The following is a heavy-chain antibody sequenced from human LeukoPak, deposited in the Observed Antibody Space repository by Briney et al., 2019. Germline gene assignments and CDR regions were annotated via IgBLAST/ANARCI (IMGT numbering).Heavy chain of an antibody. CDR3: AKVAGSSGYYPDS. V-gene: IGHV3-23*01. J-gene: IGHJ4*02. D-gene: IGHD3-22*01. CDR1: GFTFTSYA. Sequence: GGSLRLSCVASGFTFTSYAMSWVRQAPGQGLEWVSAVSTGGSHTYSADSVKGRFTISRDNSKNTVYLQMDSLRAEDTAVYYCAKVAGSSGYYPDSWGQGTLVTVSS. CDR2: VSTGGSHT.